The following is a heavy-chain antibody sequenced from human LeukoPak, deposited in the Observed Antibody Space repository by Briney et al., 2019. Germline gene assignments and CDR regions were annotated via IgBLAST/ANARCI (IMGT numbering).Heavy chain of an antibody. CDR3: AYYGSGSSLDY. CDR2: IIPILGIA. J-gene: IGHJ4*02. CDR1: GGTFSSYA. Sequence: GGSLRLSCAASGGTFSSYAISWVRQAPGQGLEWMGRIIPILGIANYAQKFQGRVTITADKSTSTAYMELSSLRSEDTAVYYCAYYGSGSSLDYWGQGTLVTVSS. D-gene: IGHD3-10*01. V-gene: IGHV1-69*04.